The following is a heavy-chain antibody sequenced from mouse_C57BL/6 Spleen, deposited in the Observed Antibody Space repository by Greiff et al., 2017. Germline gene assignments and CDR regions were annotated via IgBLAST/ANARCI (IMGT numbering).Heavy chain of an antibody. V-gene: IGHV1-66*01. CDR3: ARYGNYFDY. D-gene: IGHD1-1*01. J-gene: IGHJ2*01. CDR1: GYSFTSYY. CDR2: IYPGSGNT. Sequence: QVQLQQSGPELVKPGASVKLSCKASGYSFTSYYIHWVKQRPGQGLEWIGWIYPGSGNTKYNEKFKGKATMTADTTSSTAYIQLSSLTSEDSAVYYCARYGNYFDYWGQGTTLTVSS.